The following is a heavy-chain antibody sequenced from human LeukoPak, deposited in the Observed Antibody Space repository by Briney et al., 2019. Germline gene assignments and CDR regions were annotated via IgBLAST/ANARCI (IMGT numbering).Heavy chain of an antibody. CDR2: IYSDDRT. J-gene: IGHJ6*03. D-gene: IGHD3-3*01. Sequence: ETLSLTCTVSGGSISSYYWSWVRQAPGKGLEWVSVIYSDDRTYHADSVKGRFTISRDNSKNTLYLQMNNLRVEDTAVYYCARELLEVRFLEWLDSIPPLSGDYYMDVWGKGTTVTVSS. V-gene: IGHV3-53*01. CDR3: ARELLEVRFLEWLDSIPPLSGDYYMDV. CDR1: GGSISSYY.